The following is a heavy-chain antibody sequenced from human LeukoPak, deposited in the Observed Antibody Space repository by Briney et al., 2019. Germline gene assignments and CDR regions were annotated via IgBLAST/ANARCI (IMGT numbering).Heavy chain of an antibody. D-gene: IGHD1-26*01. J-gene: IGHJ4*02. CDR3: ARVGATQEGPQFYFDY. Sequence: GESLKISCKGSGYSFTNYWIGWVRQMPGKGLEWMGIIYPGDSDTRYRPSFQGQVTISADKSISTAYLQWSSLKASDTAMYYCARVGATQEGPQFYFDYWGQGTLVTVSS. CDR1: GYSFTNYW. V-gene: IGHV5-51*01. CDR2: IYPGDSDT.